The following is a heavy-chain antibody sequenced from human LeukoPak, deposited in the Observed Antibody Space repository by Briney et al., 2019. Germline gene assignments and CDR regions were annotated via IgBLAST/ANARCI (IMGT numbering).Heavy chain of an antibody. CDR3: ARDRGRTTVTYFDY. CDR2: ISSSSSYI. Sequence: GGSLRLSCAASGFTFSSYAMSWVRQAPGKGLEWVSPISSSSSYIYYADSVKGRFTISRDNAKNSLYLQMNSLRAEDTAVYYCARDRGRTTVTYFDYWGQGTLVTVSS. D-gene: IGHD4-11*01. CDR1: GFTFSSYA. J-gene: IGHJ4*02. V-gene: IGHV3-21*01.